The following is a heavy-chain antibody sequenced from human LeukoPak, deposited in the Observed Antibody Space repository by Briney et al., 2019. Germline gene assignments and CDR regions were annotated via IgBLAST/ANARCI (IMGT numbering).Heavy chain of an antibody. CDR3: AKDQGRAPVTYFDY. CDR1: GFTFSSYA. Sequence: GGSLRLSCAVSGFTFSSYAMSWVRQAPGKGLEWVSAISGSGGSTYYADSVKGRFTISRDNSKNTLYLQMNSLRAEDTAVYYCAKDQGRAPVTYFDYWGQGTLVTVSS. V-gene: IGHV3-23*01. D-gene: IGHD4-11*01. J-gene: IGHJ4*02. CDR2: ISGSGGST.